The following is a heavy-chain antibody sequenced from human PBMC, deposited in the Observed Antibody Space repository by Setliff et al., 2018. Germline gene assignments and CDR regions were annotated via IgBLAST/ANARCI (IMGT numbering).Heavy chain of an antibody. Sequence: SETLSLTCTVSGGSISSSTYYWGWIRQPPGKGLEWVGSINYNPSLKSRVTMSVDKSKNQFSLKLSSMTAADTALYYCARMSGFLYMDVWGKGTTVTVSS. CDR1: GGSISSSTYY. J-gene: IGHJ6*03. CDR2: I. CDR3: ARMSGFLYMDV. V-gene: IGHV4-39*07. D-gene: IGHD3-3*01.